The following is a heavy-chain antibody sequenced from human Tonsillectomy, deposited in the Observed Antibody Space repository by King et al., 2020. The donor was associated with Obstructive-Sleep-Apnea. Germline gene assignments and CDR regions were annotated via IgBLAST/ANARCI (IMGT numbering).Heavy chain of an antibody. D-gene: IGHD2-2*01. Sequence: VQLVESGGGLVQPGGSLRLSCATSRFTFSSYSMNWVRQAPGKGLEWVSYISSSGSTTDYAGSVKGRFTISSDNAKNSLYLQLNSLRAEDTAVYYCAREYCTRTSCYDGLDYWGQGTLVTVSS. CDR3: AREYCTRTSCYDGLDY. CDR1: RFTFSSYS. V-gene: IGHV3-48*04. CDR2: ISSSGSTT. J-gene: IGHJ4*02.